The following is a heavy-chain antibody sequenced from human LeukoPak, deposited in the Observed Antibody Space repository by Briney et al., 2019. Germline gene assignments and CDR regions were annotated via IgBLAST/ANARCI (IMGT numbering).Heavy chain of an antibody. CDR1: GYTFSSHG. J-gene: IGHJ4*02. Sequence: PGGSLRLSCAVSGYTFSSHGMHWVRQAPGKGLXXXAAIWNDGSNKYYADSVKGRFTISRDNSKNMLYLLMNSLRAEDTALYYCARLWGSVSGYFDYWGQGTLVTVSS. D-gene: IGHD2-21*01. V-gene: IGHV3-33*01. CDR3: ARLWGSVSGYFDY. CDR2: IWNDGSNK.